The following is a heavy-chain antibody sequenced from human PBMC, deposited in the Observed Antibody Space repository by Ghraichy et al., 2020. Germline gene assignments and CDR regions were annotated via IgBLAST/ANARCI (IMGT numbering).Heavy chain of an antibody. CDR2: IYYGGST. Sequence: SENLSLTCTVSGGSISGYYWTWIRQPPGKRLEWIGYIYYGGSTDYNPSLKSRVTISLDSSKNQFSLKLRSVTATDTAVYFCARTPHTAARPWWFDPWGQGKLVTVSS. CDR1: GGSISGYY. D-gene: IGHD6-6*01. V-gene: IGHV4-59*01. J-gene: IGHJ5*02. CDR3: ARTPHTAARPWWFDP.